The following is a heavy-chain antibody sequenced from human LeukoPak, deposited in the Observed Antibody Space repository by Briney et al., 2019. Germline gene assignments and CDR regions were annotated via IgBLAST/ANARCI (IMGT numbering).Heavy chain of an antibody. J-gene: IGHJ4*02. CDR1: GGSISSSSYY. D-gene: IGHD3-10*01. CDR3: AKRGVVIRVILVGFHKEAYYFDS. V-gene: IGHV4-39*07. Sequence: SSETLSLTCTVSGGSISSSSYYWGWIRQPPGKGLEWIGSIYYSGSTYYNPSLKSRVTISVDTSKNQFSLKLSSVTAADTAVYFCAKRGVVIRVILVGFHKEAYYFDSWGQGALVTVSP. CDR2: IYYSGST.